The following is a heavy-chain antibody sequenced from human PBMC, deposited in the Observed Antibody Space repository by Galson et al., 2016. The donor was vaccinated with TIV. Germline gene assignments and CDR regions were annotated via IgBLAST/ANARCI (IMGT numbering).Heavy chain of an antibody. V-gene: IGHV3-9*01. J-gene: IGHJ3*01. CDR2: ISWNSGSL. CDR3: ARDRLWSGGNEPLDL. Sequence: SLRLSCAASGFTFEDHAMHWVRQIPGRGLEWVSRISWNSGSLGYAASVNGRFTISRDNAKNSVYLQMNRLRVEDTALYYCARDRLWSGGNEPLDLWGQGTVVTVS. CDR1: GFTFEDHA. D-gene: IGHD1-1*01.